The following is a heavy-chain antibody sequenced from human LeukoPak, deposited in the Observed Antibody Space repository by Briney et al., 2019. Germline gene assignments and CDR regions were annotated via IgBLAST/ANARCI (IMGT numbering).Heavy chain of an antibody. J-gene: IGHJ5*02. V-gene: IGHV1-2*02. D-gene: IGHD6-13*01. CDR3: ARVLRVTSWYGEEWFDP. Sequence: ASVRVSCKASGYTFTGYYMHWVRQAPGQGLEWMGWINPNSGGTNYAQKFQGRVTMTRDTSISTAYMELSRLRSDDTAVYYFARVLRVTSWYGEEWFDPWGQGTLVTVSS. CDR2: INPNSGGT. CDR1: GYTFTGYY.